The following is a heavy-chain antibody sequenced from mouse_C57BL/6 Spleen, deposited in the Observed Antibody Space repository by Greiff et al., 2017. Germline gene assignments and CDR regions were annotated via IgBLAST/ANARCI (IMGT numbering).Heavy chain of an antibody. J-gene: IGHJ3*01. CDR3: ARSRDGRFAY. CDR1: GYTFTGYW. Sequence: QVQLQQSGAELMKPGASVKLSCKATGYTFTGYWIEWVKQRPGHGLEWIGEILPGSGSTNYNEKFKGKAKFTADTSSNTAYMQLSGLTTEVSAIYYCARSRDGRFAYWGQGTLVTFS. D-gene: IGHD3-3*01. CDR2: ILPGSGST. V-gene: IGHV1-9*01.